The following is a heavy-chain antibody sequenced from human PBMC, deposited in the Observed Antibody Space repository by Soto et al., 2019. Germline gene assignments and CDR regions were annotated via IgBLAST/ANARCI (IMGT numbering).Heavy chain of an antibody. J-gene: IGHJ5*02. CDR2: IYYSGTP. Sequence: QLQLQESVPGLVKPSETLSLTCTVSGGSISDDTYYWGWIRQPPGKGLEWIGSIYYSGTPSYNPSLESRVTMSVAIPKKQLSLRLRSVTATDTAVSYCARLQRTSPGCVPLGPWGHGRLVTVSS. D-gene: IGHD2-2*01. V-gene: IGHV4-39*01. CDR3: ARLQRTSPGCVPLGP. CDR1: GGSISDDTYY.